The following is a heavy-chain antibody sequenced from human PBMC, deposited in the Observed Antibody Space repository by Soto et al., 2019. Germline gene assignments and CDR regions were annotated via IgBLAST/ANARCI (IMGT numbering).Heavy chain of an antibody. CDR3: ARDHIVVVTQNAGYYYGMDV. D-gene: IGHD2-21*02. CDR1: GGPFSSYG. J-gene: IGHJ6*02. CDR2: IIPIFGTA. V-gene: IGHV1-69*13. Sequence: SVKVSCKASGGPFSSYGISWVRQAPGQGLEWMGGIIPIFGTANYAQKFQGRVTITADESTSTAYMELSSLRSEDTAVYYCARDHIVVVTQNAGYYYGMDVWGQGTTVTVSS.